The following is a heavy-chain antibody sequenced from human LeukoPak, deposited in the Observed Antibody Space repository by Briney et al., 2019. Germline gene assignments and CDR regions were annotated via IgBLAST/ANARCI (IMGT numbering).Heavy chain of an antibody. J-gene: IGHJ4*02. CDR3: ARDRDGYNIVYFDY. CDR1: GGSISSSTYY. Sequence: PSETLSLTCTVSGGSISSSTYYWGWIRQPPGKGLEWIGSIFYSGTTYYNPSLKSRVTISVDTSRNQFSLKLSSVTAADTAVYFCARDRDGYNIVYFDYWGQGTLVTVSS. V-gene: IGHV4-39*02. D-gene: IGHD5-24*01. CDR2: IFYSGTT.